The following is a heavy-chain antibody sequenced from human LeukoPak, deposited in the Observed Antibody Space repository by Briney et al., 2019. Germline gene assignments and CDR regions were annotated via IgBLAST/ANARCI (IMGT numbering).Heavy chain of an antibody. Sequence: SETLSLTCTVSGASSSSYYWSWIRQPPGKGLEWIGYMYYDGRTNSNPSLKSRLTMSVDTSKNQFSLKLTSVTAADTAVYYCVRYTNNWFDPWGQGTLVTVS. CDR2: MYYDGRT. CDR3: VRYTNNWFDP. D-gene: IGHD2-2*02. CDR1: GASSSSYY. V-gene: IGHV4-59*08. J-gene: IGHJ5*02.